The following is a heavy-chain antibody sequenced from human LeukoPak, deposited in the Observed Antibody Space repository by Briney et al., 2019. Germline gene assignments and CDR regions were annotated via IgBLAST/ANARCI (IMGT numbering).Heavy chain of an antibody. CDR1: GYTFTGYY. CDR3: ARDLHDVLTGYYAFDI. V-gene: IGHV1-2*04. D-gene: IGHD3-9*01. CDR2: INPNSGGT. J-gene: IGHJ3*02. Sequence: ASVKVSCKASGYTFTGYYMHWVRQAPGQRLEWMGWINPNSGGTNYAQKFQGWVTMTRDTSITTAYVELSRLRSDDTAVYYCARDLHDVLTGYYAFDIWGQGTMVTVSS.